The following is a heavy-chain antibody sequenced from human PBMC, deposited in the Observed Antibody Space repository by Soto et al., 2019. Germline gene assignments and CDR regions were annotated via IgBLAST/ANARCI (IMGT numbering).Heavy chain of an antibody. CDR3: ARASMVRGVTYYFDF. J-gene: IGHJ4*02. V-gene: IGHV1-2*04. D-gene: IGHD3-10*01. CDR2: INPNSGGT. CDR1: GYTFTGYY. Sequence: ASVKVSCKASGYTFTGYYMHWVRQAPGQGLEWMGWINPNSGGTNYAQKFQGWVTMTRDTSISTAYMELSRLRSDDTAVYYCARASMVRGVTYYFDFWAQRTLVIGSS.